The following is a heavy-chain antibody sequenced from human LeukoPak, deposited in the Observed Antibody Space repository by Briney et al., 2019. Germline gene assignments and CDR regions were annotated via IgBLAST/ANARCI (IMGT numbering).Heavy chain of an antibody. CDR2: IYYSGST. CDR3: ARGGGMVVAATPDWFDP. Sequence: SETLSLTCTVSGGSISSYYWSWIRQPPGKGLEWSGYIYYSGSTNYNPSLKSRVTISVDTSKNQFSLKLSSVTAADTAVYYCARGGGMVVAATPDWFDPWGQGTLVTVSS. CDR1: GGSISSYY. V-gene: IGHV4-59*01. J-gene: IGHJ5*02. D-gene: IGHD2-15*01.